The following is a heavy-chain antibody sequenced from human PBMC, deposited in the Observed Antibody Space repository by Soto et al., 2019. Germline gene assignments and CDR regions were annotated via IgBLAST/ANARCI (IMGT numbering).Heavy chain of an antibody. Sequence: QVHLVQSGAEVKKPGASVKVSCKGSGYAFTTYGITWVRQAPGQGLEWMGWISAHSGNTNYAQKLQGRVTVTRDTSTSTAYMELRSLRSDDTAVYCCARGRYGDYWGLGALVTVSS. D-gene: IGHD1-1*01. CDR3: ARGRYGDY. CDR2: ISAHSGNT. J-gene: IGHJ4*02. V-gene: IGHV1-18*01. CDR1: GYAFTTYG.